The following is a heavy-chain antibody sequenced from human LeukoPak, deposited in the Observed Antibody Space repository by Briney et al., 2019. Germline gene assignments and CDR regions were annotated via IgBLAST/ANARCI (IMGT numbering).Heavy chain of an antibody. D-gene: IGHD6-6*01. CDR2: VKQDGSTK. CDR1: GFTFSNCW. CDR3: ARIGYSSSSFDY. V-gene: IGHV3-7*03. J-gene: IGHJ4*02. Sequence: PGGSLRLSCAASGFTFSNCWMSWVRQAPGKGLEWVANVKQDGSTKYYVDSVKGRFTISRDNAKNSLYMQVNSLRAEDTAVYYCARIGYSSSSFDYWGQGTLVIVSS.